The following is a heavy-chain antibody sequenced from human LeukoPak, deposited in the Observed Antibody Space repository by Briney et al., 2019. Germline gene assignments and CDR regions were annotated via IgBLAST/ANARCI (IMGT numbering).Heavy chain of an antibody. D-gene: IGHD2-2*01. Sequence: SQTLSLTCTVSGGSISSGSYYWSWMRQPAGKGLEWIGRIYTSGSTNYNPSLQSRVTISVDTSKNQFSLKLSSVTAADTAVYYCARGEGYCSSTSCSYYYMDVWGKGTTVTISS. CDR3: ARGEGYCSSTSCSYYYMDV. CDR2: IYTSGST. V-gene: IGHV4-61*02. CDR1: GGSISSGSYY. J-gene: IGHJ6*03.